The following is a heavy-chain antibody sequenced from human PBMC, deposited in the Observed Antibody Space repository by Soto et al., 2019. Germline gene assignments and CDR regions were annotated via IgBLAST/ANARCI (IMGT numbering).Heavy chain of an antibody. CDR3: ARDKAVVGIAARVVNV. V-gene: IGHV1-2*02. CDR1: GYTFTGYY. CDR2: INPNSRRT. J-gene: IGHJ6*02. Sequence: ASVKVSCKASGYTFTGYYMHWVRKAPGQGLEWMGLINPNSRRTNYAQKFQGRVTMTRDTSISTAYIELSRLRSDDTAVYYCARDKAVVGIAARVVNVWGQGTTVTVSS. D-gene: IGHD6-6*01.